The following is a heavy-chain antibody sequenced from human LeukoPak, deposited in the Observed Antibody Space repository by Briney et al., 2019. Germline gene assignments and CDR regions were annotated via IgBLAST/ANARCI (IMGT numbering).Heavy chain of an antibody. J-gene: IGHJ4*02. D-gene: IGHD6-13*01. CDR1: GFTFSSHA. V-gene: IGHV3-23*01. CDR2: ISNNGGDT. CDR3: AKDFVAATGLLES. Sequence: PGGSLRLSCEGSGFTFSSHAMTWVRQAPGKGLEGVAGISNNGGDTFYAESVKGRFTISRDNSKNTVYLQLNSVRGDDTGVYYCAKDFVAATGLLESRGQGTLVTISS.